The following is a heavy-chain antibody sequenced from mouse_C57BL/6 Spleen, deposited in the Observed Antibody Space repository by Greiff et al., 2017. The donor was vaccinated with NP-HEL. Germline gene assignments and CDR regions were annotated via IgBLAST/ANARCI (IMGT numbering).Heavy chain of an antibody. CDR1: GFTFSDYG. D-gene: IGHD1-1*01. CDR2: ISSGSSTI. Sequence: EVKLVESGGGLVKPGGSLKLSCAASGFTFSDYGMHWVRPAPEKGLEWVAYISSGSSTIYSADTVKGRITMSRDNAKNTLFLKMTSLMSEDTAMYYCARSAIYYYGSSLYLYFDVWGTGTTVTVSS. J-gene: IGHJ1*03. V-gene: IGHV5-17*01. CDR3: ARSAIYYYGSSLYLYFDV.